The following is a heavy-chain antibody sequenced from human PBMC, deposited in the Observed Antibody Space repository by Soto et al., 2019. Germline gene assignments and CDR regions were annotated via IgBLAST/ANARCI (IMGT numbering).Heavy chain of an antibody. CDR1: GGSISSSSYY. D-gene: IGHD2-15*01. J-gene: IGHJ5*02. CDR2: IYYSGST. V-gene: IGHV4-39*07. Sequence: SETLSLTCTVSGGSISSSSYYWGWIRQPPGKGLEWIGCIYYSGSTYYNPSLKSRVTISVDTSKNQFSLKLSSVTAADTAVYYCAREYCSGGSCYSGPNWFDPWGQGTLVTVSS. CDR3: AREYCSGGSCYSGPNWFDP.